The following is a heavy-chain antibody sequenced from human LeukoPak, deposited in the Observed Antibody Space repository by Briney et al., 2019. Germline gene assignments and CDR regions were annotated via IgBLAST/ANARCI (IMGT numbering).Heavy chain of an antibody. CDR1: GFKLFSEYS. CDR2: ISSTSSYI. V-gene: IGHV3-21*01. J-gene: IGHJ4*02. D-gene: IGHD1-26*01. Sequence: GGSLRLSCAASGFKLFSEYSMNWVRQAPGKGLEWVSSISSTSSYIFYADSVKGRFTISRDNAKNLLYLQMNSLRAEDTAVYYCARGIVGTTETTFDYWGQGTLVTVSS. CDR3: ARGIVGTTETTFDY.